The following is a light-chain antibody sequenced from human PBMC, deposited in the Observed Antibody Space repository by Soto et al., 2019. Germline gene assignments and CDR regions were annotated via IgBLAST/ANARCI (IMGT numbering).Light chain of an antibody. J-gene: IGKJ1*01. CDR2: GPS. CDR1: QSVPKNY. CDR3: HQYATSPQT. V-gene: IGKV3-20*01. Sequence: EIVLTQSPGTLSLSPGEIATLSCRASQSVPKNYLAWYQHKPGQAPRLLIYGPSSRATGIPDRFSGSGSGTDFTLSISRLEPEDFAVYYCHQYATSPQTFGQGTKVEIK.